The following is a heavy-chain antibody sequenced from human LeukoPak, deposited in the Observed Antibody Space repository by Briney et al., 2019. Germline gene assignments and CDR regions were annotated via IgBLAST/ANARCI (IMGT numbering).Heavy chain of an antibody. Sequence: SETLSLTCTVSGGSISSYYWSWIRQPPGRGLEWIGYIYYSGSTNYNPSLKSRVTISVDTSKNQFSLKLSSVTAADTAVYYCARALGGYYYDYWGQGTLVTVSS. V-gene: IGHV4-59*01. CDR2: IYYSGST. CDR3: ARALGGYYYDY. CDR1: GGSISSYY. D-gene: IGHD3-22*01. J-gene: IGHJ4*02.